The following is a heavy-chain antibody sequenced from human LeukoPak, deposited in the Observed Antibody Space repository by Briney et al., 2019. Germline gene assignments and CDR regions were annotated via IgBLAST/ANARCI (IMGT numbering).Heavy chain of an antibody. D-gene: IGHD3-3*02. Sequence: SQTLSLTCAISXXXXXXXXAAXNXXXXXPXXGXEXXXXXXXRSKWXNDYALSVKSRITINPDTSKSQFSLQLNSVTPEDTAVYYCAGGLLLSDIWVDSFNIWGQGTMVTVSS. CDR3: AGGLLLSDIWVDSFNI. CDR2: XXXRSKWXN. CDR1: XXXXXXXXAA. J-gene: IGHJ3*02. V-gene: IGHV6-1*01.